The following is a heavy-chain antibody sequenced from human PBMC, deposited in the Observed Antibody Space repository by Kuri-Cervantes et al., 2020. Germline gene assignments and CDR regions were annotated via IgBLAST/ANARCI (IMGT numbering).Heavy chain of an antibody. D-gene: IGHD5-18*01. Sequence: SETLSLTCTVSGGSISSYYWSWIRQPPGKGLEWIGYIYYSGSTNYNPSLKSRVTISVDKSRNQFSLSVTPVTAADTAVYFCARDGYGGFDKWGQGTLVTVSS. J-gene: IGHJ4*02. CDR1: GGSISSYY. V-gene: IGHV4-59*12. CDR3: ARDGYGGFDK. CDR2: IYYSGST.